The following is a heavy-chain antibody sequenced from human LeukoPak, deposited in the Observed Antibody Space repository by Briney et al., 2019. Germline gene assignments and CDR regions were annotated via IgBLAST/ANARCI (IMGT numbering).Heavy chain of an antibody. CDR3: AVMYSSSWYEESYFDY. CDR2: ISSSSSYI. J-gene: IGHJ4*02. CDR1: GFTFSSYS. V-gene: IGHV3-21*01. Sequence: GGSLRLSCAASGFTFSSYSMNWVRQAPGKGLEWVSSISSSSSYIYYADSVKGRFTISRDNSKNTLYLQMNSLRAEDTAAYYCAVMYSSSWYEESYFDYWGQGTLVTVSS. D-gene: IGHD6-13*01.